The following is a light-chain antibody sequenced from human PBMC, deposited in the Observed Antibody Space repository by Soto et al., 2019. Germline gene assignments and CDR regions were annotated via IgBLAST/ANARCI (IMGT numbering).Light chain of an antibody. CDR2: GSS. Sequence: EVVVTQSPGTLSLSPGERATLSCMARQSVSNKYLAWYQQKPGQAPRLLIFGSSDRATGIPDRFSGSGSGTDFTLTISRLEPEDFALYYCQQYGSSPPYPFGQGTKLEIK. J-gene: IGKJ2*01. CDR3: QQYGSSPPYP. CDR1: QSVSNKY. V-gene: IGKV3-20*01.